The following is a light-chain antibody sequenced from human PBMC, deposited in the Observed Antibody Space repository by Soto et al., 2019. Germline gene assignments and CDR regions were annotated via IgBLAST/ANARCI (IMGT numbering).Light chain of an antibody. V-gene: IGLV2-14*01. CDR3: SSYTSRRTLRYG. CDR1: NSDVGGYNY. J-gene: IGLJ1*01. CDR2: DVS. Sequence: QSALTQPASVSGSPGQSITISCTGTNSDVGGYNYVSWFRQHPGKAPKLVIYDVSNRPSGVSSRFSGSKSGNTASLTISGLQAEDEADYYCSSYTSRRTLRYGLGTGTKVTVL.